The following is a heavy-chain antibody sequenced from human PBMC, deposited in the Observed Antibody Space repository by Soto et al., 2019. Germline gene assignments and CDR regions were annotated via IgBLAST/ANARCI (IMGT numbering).Heavy chain of an antibody. Sequence: GESLKISCKGSGYSFTSYWIGWVRQMPGKGLEWMGIIYPGDSDTRYSPSFQGQVTISADKSISTAYLQWSSLKASDTAMYYCARPLNWGYRVSNAFDIWGQGTMVTVSS. CDR2: IYPGDSDT. CDR3: ARPLNWGYRVSNAFDI. CDR1: GYSFTSYW. J-gene: IGHJ3*02. D-gene: IGHD7-27*01. V-gene: IGHV5-51*01.